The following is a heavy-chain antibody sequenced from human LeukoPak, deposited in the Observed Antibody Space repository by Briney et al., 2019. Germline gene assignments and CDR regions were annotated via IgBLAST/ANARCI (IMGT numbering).Heavy chain of an antibody. D-gene: IGHD3-16*01. J-gene: IGHJ4*02. Sequence: GGSLRLSCTVSRFTVSSNSMSWVRQAPGKGLEWVSGINWNGGSTGYADSVKGRFTISRDNAKNTLYLQMNSLRAEDTAVYYCAGGGIFYYFDYWGQGTLVTVSS. CDR3: AGGGIFYYFDY. CDR1: RFTVSSNS. CDR2: INWNGGST. V-gene: IGHV3-20*04.